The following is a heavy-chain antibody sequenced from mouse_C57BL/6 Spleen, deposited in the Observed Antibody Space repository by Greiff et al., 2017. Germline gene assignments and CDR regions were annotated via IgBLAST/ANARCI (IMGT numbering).Heavy chain of an antibody. CDR1: GFTFSDYG. D-gene: IGHD1-1*01. CDR2: ISSGSSTI. J-gene: IGHJ3*01. V-gene: IGHV5-17*01. Sequence: DVQLVESGGGLVKPGGSLKLSCAASGFTFSDYGMHWVRQAPEKGLEWVAYISSGSSTIYYADTVKGRFTISRDNAKNTLFLQMTSLRSEDTAMYYCARGAVVPFAYWGQGTLVTVSA. CDR3: ARGAVVPFAY.